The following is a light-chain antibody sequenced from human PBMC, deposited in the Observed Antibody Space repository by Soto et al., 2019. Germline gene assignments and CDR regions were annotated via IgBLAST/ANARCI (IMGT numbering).Light chain of an antibody. CDR3: AAWDDSLNGYV. J-gene: IGLJ1*01. CDR2: SNN. CDR1: SSNIGSNT. Sequence: QSVLTQPPSASATHGQRVTLSFSGRSSNIGSNTVNWYQQLPGTATKLLIYSNNQRPSGVPDRLSGSKSGASAFLASSGLQSEDMADYYCAAWDDSLNGYVFGTGTKVTVL. V-gene: IGLV1-44*01.